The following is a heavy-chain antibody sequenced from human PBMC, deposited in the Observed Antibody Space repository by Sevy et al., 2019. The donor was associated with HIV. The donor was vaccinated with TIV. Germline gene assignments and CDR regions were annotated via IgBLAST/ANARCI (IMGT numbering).Heavy chain of an antibody. CDR1: GFTFSSYW. CDR3: ATNPDKKGRGRFDH. Sequence: GGSLRLSCVASGFTFSSYWMSWVRQAPGKGLEWVANIEGDATRKNYVGSVKGRFTVSRDNARKSLYQQMNTLTAEDKAVYYCATNPDKKGRGRFDHWGQGTLVTVSS. V-gene: IGHV3-7*01. CDR2: IEGDATRK. J-gene: IGHJ4*02. D-gene: IGHD1-26*01.